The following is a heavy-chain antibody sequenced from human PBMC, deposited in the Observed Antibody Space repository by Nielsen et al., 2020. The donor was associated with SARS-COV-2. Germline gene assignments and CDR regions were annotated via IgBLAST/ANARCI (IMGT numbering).Heavy chain of an antibody. CDR2: MTSVGGGT. Sequence: GESLKISCSASGFTFSSYAMHWVRQAPGKGLEYVSTMTSVGGGTYYADSVKGRFTISRDNSKNTVYLQMSSLRAEDTAVYYCVRTHSSGWLYYFDYWGQGTLVTVSS. CDR1: GFTFSSYA. CDR3: VRTHSSGWLYYFDY. V-gene: IGHV3-64D*06. D-gene: IGHD6-19*01. J-gene: IGHJ4*02.